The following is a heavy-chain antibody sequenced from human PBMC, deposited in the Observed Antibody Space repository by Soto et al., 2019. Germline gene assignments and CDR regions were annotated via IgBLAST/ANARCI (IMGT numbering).Heavy chain of an antibody. Sequence: XXSLRLSFAASGFTFSSYAMSWVRQAPGKGLEWVSAISGSGGSTYYAESVRSRITISADTSKNQFSLHLTSMTAEDTAVYYCARDGNWRLDYWGQGALVTVSS. J-gene: IGHJ4*02. D-gene: IGHD1-1*01. CDR2: ISGSGGST. V-gene: IGHV3-23*01. CDR3: ARDGNWRLDY. CDR1: GFTFSSYA.